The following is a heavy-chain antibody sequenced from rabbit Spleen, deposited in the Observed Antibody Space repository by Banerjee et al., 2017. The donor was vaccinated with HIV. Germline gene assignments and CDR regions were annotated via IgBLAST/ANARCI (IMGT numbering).Heavy chain of an antibody. J-gene: IGHJ6*01. Sequence: QSLEESGGGLVQPEGSLTLTCKASGFSFSSNDYMCWVRQAPGKGLEWIACIAGGSSAFTYSATWAKGRFTCSKTSSTTVTLQMTSLTVADTATYFCARDTGSSFSSYGMDLWGQGTLVTVS. D-gene: IGHD8-1*01. CDR1: GFSFSSNDY. CDR3: ARDTGSSFSSYGMDL. CDR2: IAGGSSAFT. V-gene: IGHV1S40*01.